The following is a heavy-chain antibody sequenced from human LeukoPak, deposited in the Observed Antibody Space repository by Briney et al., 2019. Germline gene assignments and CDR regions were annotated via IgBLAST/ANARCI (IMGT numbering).Heavy chain of an antibody. J-gene: IGHJ4*02. CDR1: GFTFSSYS. CDR3: ARDEEYCSSTSCYTAIDY. V-gene: IGHV3-21*01. CDR2: ISSSSSYI. D-gene: IGHD2-2*02. Sequence: PGGSLRLSCAASGFTFSSYSMNWVRQAPGKGLEWVSSISSSSSYIYYADSVKGRFTISRDNAKNSLYLQMNSLRAEDTAVYYCARDEEYCSSTSCYTAIDYWGQGTLVTVSS.